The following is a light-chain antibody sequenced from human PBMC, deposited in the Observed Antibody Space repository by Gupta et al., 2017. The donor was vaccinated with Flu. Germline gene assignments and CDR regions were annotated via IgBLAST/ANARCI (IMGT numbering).Light chain of an antibody. Sequence: SSCRSSQSLVYSDGHTYLNWYQQRPGQSPRRLLYKVSNRDSGVPDRFSGSGSGTEFTLRISMVEAEDIGVYYCMQATHWLYTFGQGTKLEIK. CDR2: KVS. CDR1: QSLVYSDGHTY. J-gene: IGKJ2*01. V-gene: IGKV2-30*01. CDR3: MQATHWLYT.